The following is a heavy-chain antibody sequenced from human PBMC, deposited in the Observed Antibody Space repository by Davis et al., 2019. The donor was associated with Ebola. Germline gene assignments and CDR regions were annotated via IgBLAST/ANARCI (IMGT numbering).Heavy chain of an antibody. J-gene: IGHJ6*02. CDR2: IYPGDSDT. V-gene: IGHV5-51*01. CDR3: ARTDRVYYYGMDV. Sequence: GESLKISCKGSGYSCTSYWIGWVRQMPGKGLEWMGIIYPGDSDTRYSPSFQGQVTISADKSISTAYLQWSSLKASDTAMYYCARTDRVYYYGMDVWGQGTTVTVSS. CDR1: GYSCTSYW.